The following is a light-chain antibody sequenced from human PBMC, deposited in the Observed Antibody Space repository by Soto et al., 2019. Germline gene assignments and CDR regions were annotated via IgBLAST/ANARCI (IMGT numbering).Light chain of an antibody. CDR2: DVT. Sequence: QSALTQPASVSGSPGQSITISCTGTSSDVGGFNYVSWYQQHPGKAPKLMIYDVTNRPSGVSYRFSGSKSGNTASLTISGLQAEDEADYYFHSYTSSSTYVFGTGTKLTVL. CDR1: SSDVGGFNY. CDR3: HSYTSSSTYV. V-gene: IGLV2-14*03. J-gene: IGLJ1*01.